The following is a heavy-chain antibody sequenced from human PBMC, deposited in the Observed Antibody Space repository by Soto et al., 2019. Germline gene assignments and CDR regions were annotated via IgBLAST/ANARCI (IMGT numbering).Heavy chain of an antibody. CDR3: VCGYSRGRTDY. V-gene: IGHV3-66*01. CDR2: IYSGGST. Sequence: ESGGGLVQPGGSLRLSCAASGFTVSSNYMSWVRQAPGKGLEWVSVIYSGGSTYYADSVKGRFTISRDNSKNTLYLQMNSLRAEDTAVYYCVCGYSRGRTDYWGQGTLVTVSS. D-gene: IGHD6-13*01. J-gene: IGHJ4*02. CDR1: GFTVSSNY.